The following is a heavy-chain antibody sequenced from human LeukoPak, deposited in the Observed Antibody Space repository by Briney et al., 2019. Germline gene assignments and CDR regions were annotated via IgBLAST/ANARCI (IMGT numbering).Heavy chain of an antibody. D-gene: IGHD3-10*01. CDR1: GFTFSSYA. Sequence: HPGGSLRLSCAASGFTFSSYAMHWVRQAPGKGLEWVAVISYDGSNKYYADSVKGRFTISRDNSKNTLYLQMNSLRAEDTAVYYCARHLWFGGSWFDPWGQGTLVTVSS. CDR2: ISYDGSNK. J-gene: IGHJ5*02. V-gene: IGHV3-30*04. CDR3: ARHLWFGGSWFDP.